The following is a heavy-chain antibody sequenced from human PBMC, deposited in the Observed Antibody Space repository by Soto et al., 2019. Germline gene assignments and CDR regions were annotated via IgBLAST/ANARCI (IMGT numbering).Heavy chain of an antibody. V-gene: IGHV4-31*03. J-gene: IGHJ4*02. D-gene: IGHD3-22*01. Sequence: SETLSLTCTVSGGSISSGGYYWSWIRQHPXKGLEWIGYIYYSRSTYYNPSLKSRVTISVDTSKNQFSLKLSSVTAADTAVYYCAREAHDTSGYYYPHFDYWGQVALVTVYS. CDR3: AREAHDTSGYYYPHFDY. CDR2: IYYSRST. CDR1: GGSISSGGYY.